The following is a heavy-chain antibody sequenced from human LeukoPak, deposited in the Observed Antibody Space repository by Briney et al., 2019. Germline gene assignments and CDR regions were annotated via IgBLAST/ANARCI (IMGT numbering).Heavy chain of an antibody. CDR2: INHSGST. D-gene: IGHD3-16*01. Sequence: SETLSLTCAVYGGSFSGYYWSWIRQPPGKGLEWIGEINHSGSTNYNPSLKSRVTISVDTSKNQFSLKLSSVTAADTAVYHCARGLPSRWGYWGQGTLVTVSS. J-gene: IGHJ4*02. V-gene: IGHV4-34*01. CDR1: GGSFSGYY. CDR3: ARGLPSRWGY.